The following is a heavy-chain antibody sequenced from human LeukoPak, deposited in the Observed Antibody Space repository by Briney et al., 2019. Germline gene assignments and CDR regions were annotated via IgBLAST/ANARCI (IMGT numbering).Heavy chain of an antibody. D-gene: IGHD2-2*01. J-gene: IGHJ4*02. CDR1: GGSISSYY. CDR3: ARGKYQLGG. CDR2: IYYSGST. V-gene: IGHV4-59*01. Sequence: PWETLSLTCTVSGGSISSYYWSWIRQPPGKGLEWIGYIYYSGSTNYNPSLKSRVTISVDTSKNQFSLKLSSVTAADTAVYYCARGKYQLGGWGQGTLVTVSS.